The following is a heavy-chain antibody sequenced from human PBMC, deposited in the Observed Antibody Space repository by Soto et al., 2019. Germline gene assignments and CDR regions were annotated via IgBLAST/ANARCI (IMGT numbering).Heavy chain of an antibody. Sequence: EVQLLESGGGLVQPGGSLRLSCAASGFTFSSYAMSWVRQAPGKGLEWVSTVSGSGDSTFYADSVKGRFTIFRDNSKNTLYLQMNSLRAEDTAVYYCAKVYYSNNGRYFDYWGQGTLATVSS. D-gene: IGHD3-22*01. CDR2: VSGSGDST. CDR3: AKVYYSNNGRYFDY. V-gene: IGHV3-23*01. J-gene: IGHJ4*02. CDR1: GFTFSSYA.